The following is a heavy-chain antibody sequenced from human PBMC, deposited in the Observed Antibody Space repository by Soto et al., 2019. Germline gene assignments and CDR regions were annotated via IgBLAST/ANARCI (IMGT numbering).Heavy chain of an antibody. J-gene: IGHJ6*03. V-gene: IGHV3-74*01. CDR1: EFTFSGRS. CDR2: IDKVGTDS. Sequence: EVQLVESGGGLVQPGGALRLSCAASEFTFSGRSVHWVRQAPGKGLVWVSGIDKVGTDSTYADSVKGRFTSSRDNAKNTVYLQMNSLSVEDTAVYYCARGWFGPDVLGKGTTVTVSS. D-gene: IGHD3-10*01. CDR3: ARGWFGPDV.